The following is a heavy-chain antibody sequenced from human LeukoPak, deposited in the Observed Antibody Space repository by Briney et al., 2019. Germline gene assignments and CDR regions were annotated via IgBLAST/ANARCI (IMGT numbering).Heavy chain of an antibody. V-gene: IGHV1-69*04. J-gene: IGHJ4*02. D-gene: IGHD3-10*01. CDR2: IIPILGIA. CDR3: TRRLDGSGSSGYFDY. CDR1: GGTFSSYA. Sequence: GASVKVSCKASGGTFSSYAISWVRQAPGQGLEWMGRIIPILGIANYAQKFQGRVTITADKSTSTAYMELSSLRSEDTAVYYCTRRLDGSGSSGYFDYWGQGTLVTVSS.